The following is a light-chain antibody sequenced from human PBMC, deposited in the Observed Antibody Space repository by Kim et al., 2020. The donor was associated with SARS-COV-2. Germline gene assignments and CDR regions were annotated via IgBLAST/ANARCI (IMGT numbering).Light chain of an antibody. CDR3: SSYTSSRTWV. J-gene: IGLJ3*02. V-gene: IGLV2-14*04. CDR2: DVS. Sequence: GRSITISRTGTGRDVGGYNSVSWYQQHTGKAPKLMVYDVSQRPSGVSNRFSGSKSGNTASLTISGLQAEDEADYHCSSYTSSRTWVFGGGTKLTVL. CDR1: GRDVGGYNS.